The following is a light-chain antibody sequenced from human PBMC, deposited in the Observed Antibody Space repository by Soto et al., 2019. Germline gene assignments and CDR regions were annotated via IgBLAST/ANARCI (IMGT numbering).Light chain of an antibody. V-gene: IGKV3-15*01. CDR1: QSVSSN. CDR3: QQYNNWPRT. Sequence: EIVMTQSPATLSVSPGEGATLSCRASQSVSSNLAWYQQKPGQAPRLLIYGASTRATGFPARFSGSGSGTEFTLTISSLQSEDFAVYYCQQYNNWPRTFGQGTKVDIK. J-gene: IGKJ1*01. CDR2: GAS.